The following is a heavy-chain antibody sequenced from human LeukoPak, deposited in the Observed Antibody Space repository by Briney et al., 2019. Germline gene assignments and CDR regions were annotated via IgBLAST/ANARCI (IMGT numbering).Heavy chain of an antibody. CDR2: IFYTGSS. D-gene: IGHD3-10*01. J-gene: IGHJ5*02. CDR1: GGSINSYY. Sequence: SETLSLTCTVSGGSINSYYWSWIRQPPGKGLEWIGHIFYTGSSNYNPSLKSRVTISLNRPKNQFSLSLTSVTAADTAVYYCARAGAWQIDPWGQGTLVTVSS. V-gene: IGHV4-59*01. CDR3: ARAGAWQIDP.